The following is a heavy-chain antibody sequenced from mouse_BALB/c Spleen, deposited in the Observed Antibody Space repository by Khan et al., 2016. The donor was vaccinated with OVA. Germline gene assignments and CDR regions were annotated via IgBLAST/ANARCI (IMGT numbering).Heavy chain of an antibody. CDR2: ISSGGDYT. Sequence: EVELVESGGDLVKPGGSLKFSCAASGFTFSSYSMSWVRQTPDKRLEWVATISSGGDYTYYSDNVKGRFTISRDNAKNTLYLQMSSLKSEDTAMYYCASHLTGSFAYWGQGTLVTVSA. J-gene: IGHJ3*01. V-gene: IGHV5-6*01. CDR1: GFTFSSYS. CDR3: ASHLTGSFAY. D-gene: IGHD4-1*01.